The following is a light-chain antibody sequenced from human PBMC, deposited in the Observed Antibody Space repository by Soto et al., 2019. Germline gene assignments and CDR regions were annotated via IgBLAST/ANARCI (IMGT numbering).Light chain of an antibody. CDR3: QQRSNWPPSLT. CDR1: QSVSRY. V-gene: IGKV3-11*01. J-gene: IGKJ4*01. Sequence: EIVLTQSPDTLSLSPGESATLSCRASQSVSRYLAWYQQKPGQTPRLLIYDASNRAAGIPARFSGSGSGTDFTLTISSLEPEDFAVYYCQQRSNWPPSLTFGGGTTVEIK. CDR2: DAS.